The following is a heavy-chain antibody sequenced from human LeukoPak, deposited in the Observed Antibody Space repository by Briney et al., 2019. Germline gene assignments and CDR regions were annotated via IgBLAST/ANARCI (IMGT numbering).Heavy chain of an antibody. CDR1: GFTFSSYA. V-gene: IGHV3-23*01. CDR3: AKHQGGYVQASIDY. Sequence: GGSLRLSCAASGFTFSSYAMSWVRQAPGKGLEWVSAISGSGGSTYYADSVKGRFTISRDNSKNTLYLQMNSLRAEDTAVDSCAKHQGGYVQASIDYCGQGALVTVSS. J-gene: IGHJ4*02. CDR2: ISGSGGST. D-gene: IGHD5-12*01.